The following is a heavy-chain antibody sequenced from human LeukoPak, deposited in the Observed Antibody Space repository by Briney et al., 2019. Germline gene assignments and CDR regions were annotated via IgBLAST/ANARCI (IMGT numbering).Heavy chain of an antibody. J-gene: IGHJ4*02. Sequence: PGGSLRLSCAASGFIFSSHGMHWVRQAPGKGLEWVAVISYHGTNKYYADSVKGRFTISRDNSKNTLYLQMNSLRAEDTAVYYCAKDHTNYDFWSGYPRGYYWGQGTLVTVSS. D-gene: IGHD3-3*01. CDR2: ISYHGTNK. CDR3: AKDHTNYDFWSGYPRGYY. V-gene: IGHV3-30*18. CDR1: GFIFSSHG.